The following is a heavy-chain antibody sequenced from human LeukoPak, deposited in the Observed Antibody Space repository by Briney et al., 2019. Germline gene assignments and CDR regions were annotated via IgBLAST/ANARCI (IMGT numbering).Heavy chain of an antibody. J-gene: IGHJ6*02. CDR2: ISYDGSNK. D-gene: IGHD1-26*01. Sequence: GGSLRLSCAASGFTFSSYGMHWVRQAPGKGLEWVAVISYDGSNKYYADSVKGRFTISRDNSKNTLYLQMNSLRAEDTAVYYCAKEGWELRSDGAPSRYYYYGMDVWGQGTTVTVSS. V-gene: IGHV3-30*18. CDR1: GFTFSSYG. CDR3: AKEGWELRSDGAPSRYYYYGMDV.